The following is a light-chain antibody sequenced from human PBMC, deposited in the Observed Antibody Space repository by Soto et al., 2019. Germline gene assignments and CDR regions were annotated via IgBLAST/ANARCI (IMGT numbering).Light chain of an antibody. CDR3: QQYNSFPLS. Sequence: DIQMTQSPSTLSASVGDRVTISCRASQSISMWLAWYQQKPGKAPELLISQPSILEGGVPSRFSGSGSGTEFTLSISSLQPDDFATYYCQQYNSFPLSLGGGTKV. J-gene: IGKJ4*01. V-gene: IGKV1-5*03. CDR1: QSISMW. CDR2: QPS.